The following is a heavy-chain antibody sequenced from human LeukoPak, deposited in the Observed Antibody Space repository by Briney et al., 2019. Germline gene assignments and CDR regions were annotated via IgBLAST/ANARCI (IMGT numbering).Heavy chain of an antibody. V-gene: IGHV3-30*18. CDR1: GFTFSSYG. CDR3: AKGGSYYDILTGLFDY. J-gene: IGHJ4*02. CDR2: ISYDGSNK. D-gene: IGHD3-9*01. Sequence: TGGSLRLPCAASGFTFSSYGMHWVRQAPGKGLEWVAVISYDGSNKYYADSVKGRFTISRDNSKNTLYLQMNSLRAEDTAVYYCAKGGSYYDILTGLFDYWGQGTLVTVSS.